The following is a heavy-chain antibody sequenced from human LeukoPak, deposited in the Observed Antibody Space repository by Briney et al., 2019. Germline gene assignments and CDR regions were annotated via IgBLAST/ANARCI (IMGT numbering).Heavy chain of an antibody. CDR1: GGSISSGDYY. V-gene: IGHV4-30-4*08. J-gene: IGHJ3*02. D-gene: IGHD6-13*01. CDR2: IYYSGST. Sequence: SQTLSLTCTVSGGSISSGDYYWSWIGQPPGKGLVWLGYIYYSGSTYYNPSNKSRVTISVDTSKNQFPLMLSSVTAADTAVYYCARDTSSSWFRDAFDIWGQGTMVTVSS. CDR3: ARDTSSSWFRDAFDI.